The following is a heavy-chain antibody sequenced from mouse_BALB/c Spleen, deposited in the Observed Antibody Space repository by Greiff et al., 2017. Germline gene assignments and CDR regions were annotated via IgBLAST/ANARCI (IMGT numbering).Heavy chain of an antibody. J-gene: IGHJ4*01. CDR3: AGLTYAMDY. D-gene: IGHD2-13*01. Sequence: QVQLKQSAAELARPGASVKMSCKASGYTFTSYTMHWVKQRPGQGLEWIGYINPSSGYTEYNQKFKDKTTLTADKSSSTAYMQLSSLTSEDSAVYYCAGLTYAMDYWGQGTSVTVSS. CDR1: GYTFTSYT. V-gene: IGHV1-4*02. CDR2: INPSSGYT.